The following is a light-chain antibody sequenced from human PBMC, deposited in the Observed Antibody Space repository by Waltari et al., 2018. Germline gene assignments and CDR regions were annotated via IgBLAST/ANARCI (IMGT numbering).Light chain of an antibody. Sequence: QSALTQPASVSGSPGQSITISCTGTRSDVGSYNSVSWYQQHPGKAPKLIIYDVSNRPSGVSNRFSGSKSGNAASLTISGLQSEDEADYYCSSYASNISVLLGGGTKLTVL. CDR1: RSDVGSYNS. V-gene: IGLV2-14*03. CDR2: DVS. J-gene: IGLJ2*01. CDR3: SSYASNISVL.